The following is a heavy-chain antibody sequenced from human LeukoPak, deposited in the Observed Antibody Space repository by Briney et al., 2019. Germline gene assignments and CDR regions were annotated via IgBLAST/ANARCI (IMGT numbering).Heavy chain of an antibody. CDR1: GFTFSSYA. CDR3: ARDGESGQWLYYFDY. J-gene: IGHJ4*02. V-gene: IGHV3-30*04. Sequence: GGSLRLSCAASGFTFSSYAMHWDRQAPGKGLEWVAVISYDGSNKYYADSVKGRFTISRDNYKNTLYLQMNSLRAEDTAVYYCARDGESGQWLYYFDYWGQGTLVTVSS. D-gene: IGHD6-19*01. CDR2: ISYDGSNK.